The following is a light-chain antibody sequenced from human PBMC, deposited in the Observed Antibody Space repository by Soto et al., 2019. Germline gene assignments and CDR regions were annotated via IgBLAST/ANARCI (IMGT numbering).Light chain of an antibody. CDR2: GAS. CDR3: QQYASSPRT. J-gene: IGKJ1*01. Sequence: EIVLTQSPGTLSLSPGERATLSCRASQSISSSYLDWYQQKPGQAPRLLMYGASSRATGIPDTFSGSGSGTDFTLTISRLEPEDFAVYYCQQYASSPRTFGQGTRVEFK. V-gene: IGKV3-20*01. CDR1: QSISSSY.